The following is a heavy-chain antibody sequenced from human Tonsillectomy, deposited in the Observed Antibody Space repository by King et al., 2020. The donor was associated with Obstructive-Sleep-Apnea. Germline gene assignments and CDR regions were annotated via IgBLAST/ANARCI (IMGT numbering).Heavy chain of an antibody. CDR3: AGTLPLRDDSSGYYGVGLDY. CDR2: ISSSSSTI. D-gene: IGHD3-22*01. CDR1: GFTFSSYG. Sequence: VQLVESGGGLVQPGGSLRLSCAASGFTFSSYGMNWVRQAPGKGLEWVSYISSSSSTIYYADSVKGRFTISRDNAKNSLYLQMNSLRAEDTAVDYCAGTLPLRDDSSGYYGVGLDYWGQGSLVTVSS. J-gene: IGHJ4*02. V-gene: IGHV3-48*04.